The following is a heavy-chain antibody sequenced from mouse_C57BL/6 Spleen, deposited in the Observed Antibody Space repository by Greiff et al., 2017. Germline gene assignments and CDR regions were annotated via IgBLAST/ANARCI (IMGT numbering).Heavy chain of an antibody. CDR2: IRNKANGCTT. Sequence: EVMLVESGGGLVQPGGSLSLSCAASGFTFTDYYMSWVRQPPGKALEWLGFIRNKANGCTTEYSASVKGRFTISRDNSHSNLYLQMNALRAEDSATYYCARYGRAMDYWGQGTSVTVSS. CDR3: ARYGRAMDY. CDR1: GFTFTDYY. J-gene: IGHJ4*01. V-gene: IGHV7-3*01.